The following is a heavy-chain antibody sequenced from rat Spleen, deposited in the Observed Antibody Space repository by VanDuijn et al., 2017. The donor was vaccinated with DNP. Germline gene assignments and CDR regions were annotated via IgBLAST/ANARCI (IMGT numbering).Heavy chain of an antibody. Sequence: QVQLKESGPGLVQPSQTLSLTCTVSGLSLTSNSVSWIRQPPGKGLEWMGLIWSNGGTDYNSAIKSRLSISRDTSKSQVFLKMNSLQTEDTAMYFCARSYDGYYPISWGQGVMVTVSS. D-gene: IGHD1-12*03. V-gene: IGHV2-47*01. J-gene: IGHJ2*01. CDR2: IWSNGGT. CDR1: GLSLTSNS. CDR3: ARSYDGYYPIS.